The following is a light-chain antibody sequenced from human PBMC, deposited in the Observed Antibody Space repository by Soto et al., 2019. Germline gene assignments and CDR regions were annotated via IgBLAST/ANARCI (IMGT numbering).Light chain of an antibody. CDR3: QKYNSYPLT. Sequence: DIQMTQSPSTLSASLGDRVTITCRASQSISSWLAWYQQKPGKVPNLLIYDASSLHTGVPSRFSGRGSGTEFTLTITSLQPEDVATYYCQKYNSYPLTFGQGTKVEIK. CDR2: DAS. J-gene: IGKJ1*01. CDR1: QSISSW. V-gene: IGKV1-5*01.